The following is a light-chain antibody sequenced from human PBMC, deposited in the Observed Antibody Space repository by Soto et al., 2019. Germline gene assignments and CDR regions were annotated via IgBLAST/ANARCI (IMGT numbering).Light chain of an antibody. CDR2: GAS. J-gene: IGKJ2*01. CDR3: QQYNNWPHT. CDR1: QSINSD. Sequence: EIVMTQSPATLSVSPGDRVTLSCRASQSINSDLAWYQQIPGQAPRLLIYGASNRATGIPARFSGSGSGTEFTLTINSLQSEDFAVYYCQQYNNWPHTFGQRTKVDIK. V-gene: IGKV3-15*01.